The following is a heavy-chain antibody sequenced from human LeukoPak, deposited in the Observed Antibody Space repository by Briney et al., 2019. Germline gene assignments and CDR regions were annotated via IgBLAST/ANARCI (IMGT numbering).Heavy chain of an antibody. V-gene: IGHV3-7*01. CDR2: IKQDGTEK. J-gene: IGHJ5*02. CDR3: ARGLAP. CDR1: GFTFNNYW. Sequence: GGSLRLSCVASGFTFNNYWMSWVRQAPGKGLEWVANIKQDGTEKYYVDSVKGRFTISRDNAKNALYLQMNSLRYEDTAVYHCARGLAPWGQGTLVTVSS.